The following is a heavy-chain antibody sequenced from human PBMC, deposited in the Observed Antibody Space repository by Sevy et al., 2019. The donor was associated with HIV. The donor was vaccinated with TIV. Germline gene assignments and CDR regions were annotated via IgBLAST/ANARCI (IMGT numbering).Heavy chain of an antibody. CDR2: IRSKAYGGTT. V-gene: IGHV3-49*04. Sequence: GGYLRLSCTASGFTFGDYAMSWVRQAPGKGLEWVGFIRSKAYGGTTEYAASVKGRFTISRDDSKSIAYLQMNSLKTEDSAVYYCTRPYYDILTGYYTYYFDYWGQGNLVTVSS. J-gene: IGHJ4*02. CDR1: GFTFGDYA. D-gene: IGHD3-9*01. CDR3: TRPYYDILTGYYTYYFDY.